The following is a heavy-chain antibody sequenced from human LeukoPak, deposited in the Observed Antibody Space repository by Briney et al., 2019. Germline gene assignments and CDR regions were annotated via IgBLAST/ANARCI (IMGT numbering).Heavy chain of an antibody. Sequence: GGKVRLSCAASGFTFSSYWMTWVRQAPGKGLEWVANIKQDGSEKFYVDSVKGRFTISRDNAKSSLYLQMNSLRAEDTAVYFCVRESVYGSGSYYSYWGQGTLVTVSS. D-gene: IGHD3-10*01. CDR1: GFTFSSYW. V-gene: IGHV3-7*04. J-gene: IGHJ1*01. CDR3: VRESVYGSGSYYSY. CDR2: IKQDGSEK.